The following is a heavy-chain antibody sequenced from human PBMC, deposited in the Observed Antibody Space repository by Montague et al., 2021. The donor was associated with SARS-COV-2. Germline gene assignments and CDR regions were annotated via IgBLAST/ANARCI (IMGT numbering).Heavy chain of an antibody. J-gene: IGHJ4*02. CDR2: IWYDGSNE. V-gene: IGHV3-33*01. CDR1: GFIFSSYG. D-gene: IGHD1-26*01. Sequence: SLRLSCAASGFIFSSYGMHWVRQAPGKGLEWVAHIWYDGSNENYVDPVKGRFTISRDNFKNTLYLQMNSLRAEDTAIYYCARGSVGGYYFDYWGQGTLVTVSS. CDR3: ARGSVGGYYFDY.